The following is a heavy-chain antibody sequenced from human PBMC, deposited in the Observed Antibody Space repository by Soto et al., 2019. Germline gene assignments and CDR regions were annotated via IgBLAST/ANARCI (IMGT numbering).Heavy chain of an antibody. CDR3: AKRFLEWLPHYYYGMDV. D-gene: IGHD3-3*01. CDR1: GGSISSSNW. CDR2: IYHSGST. Sequence: QVQLQESGPGLVKPSGTLSLTCAVSGGSISSSNWWSWVRQPPGKGLEWIGEIYHSGSTNYNPSLHSRVTISVDKSKNQFSLKLSSVTAADTAVYYCAKRFLEWLPHYYYGMDVWGQGTTVTVSS. V-gene: IGHV4-4*02. J-gene: IGHJ6*02.